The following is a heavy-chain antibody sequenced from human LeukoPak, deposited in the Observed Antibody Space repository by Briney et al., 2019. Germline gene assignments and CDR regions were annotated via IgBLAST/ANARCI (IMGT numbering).Heavy chain of an antibody. J-gene: IGHJ4*02. CDR3: ARDPRGYYFDY. Sequence: SETLSLTCAVYGGSLSGYYWSWIRQPPGKGLEWIGEINHSGSTNYNPSLKSRVTISVDTSKNQFSLKLSSVTAADTAVYYCARDPRGYYFDYWGQGTLVTVSS. V-gene: IGHV4-34*01. CDR2: INHSGST. CDR1: GGSLSGYY.